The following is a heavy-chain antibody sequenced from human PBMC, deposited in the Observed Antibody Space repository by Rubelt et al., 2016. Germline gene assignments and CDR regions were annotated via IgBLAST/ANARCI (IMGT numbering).Heavy chain of an antibody. CDR2: SYHSGST. CDR3: ARDSGYSSSSTLDY. V-gene: IGHV4-38-2*02. J-gene: IGHJ4*02. Sequence: QLQLQESGPGLVKPSENLSLTCTVSGYSISSDYYWGWIRQPPGKGLEWIGSSYHSGSTYCNQSLKSGVAMSVNTSKNQFSLKLRSVTAADTAVYYCARDSGYSSSSTLDYWGQGTLVTASS. CDR1: GYSISSDYY. D-gene: IGHD6-13*01.